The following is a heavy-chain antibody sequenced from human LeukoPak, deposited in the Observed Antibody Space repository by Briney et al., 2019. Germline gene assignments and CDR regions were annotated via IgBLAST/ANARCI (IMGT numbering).Heavy chain of an antibody. Sequence: SETLSLTCTVSLDSISNYYSSSIRQPPRKGLEWISHVYDSGSTNYSPSLRSRVSILVDTARNQYSLRLSSVTAADTAVYYCARHNGGSVRGNFDPWGEGGLVTVSS. D-gene: IGHD2-15*01. V-gene: IGHV4-59*01. J-gene: IGHJ5*02. CDR2: VYDSGST. CDR3: ARHNGGSVRGNFDP. CDR1: LDSISNYY.